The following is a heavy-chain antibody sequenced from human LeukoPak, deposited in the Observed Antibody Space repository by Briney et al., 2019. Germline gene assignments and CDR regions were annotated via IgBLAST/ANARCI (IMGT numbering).Heavy chain of an antibody. CDR3: TVFTVTPNTNTFDI. J-gene: IGHJ3*02. V-gene: IGHV3-73*01. D-gene: IGHD4-17*01. Sequence: GGSLRLSCAASGFTFSGSAMHWVRQASGKGLEWVGRIRSKANSYATAYAASVKGRLTISRDDSKNTAYLQMNSLKTEDTAVYYCTVFTVTPNTNTFDIWGQGTMVTVSS. CDR1: GFTFSGSA. CDR2: IRSKANSYAT.